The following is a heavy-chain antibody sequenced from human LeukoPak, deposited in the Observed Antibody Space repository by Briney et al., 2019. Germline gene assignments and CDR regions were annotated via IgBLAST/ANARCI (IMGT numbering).Heavy chain of an antibody. V-gene: IGHV4-59*01. CDR3: ARFLGFTYYYDSSGYYPGAFDI. CDR2: IYYSGST. D-gene: IGHD3-22*01. Sequence: SETLSLTCTVSGGSISSYYWSWIRQPPGKGLEWIGYIYYSGSTNYNPSLKSRVTISVDTSKTQFSLKLSSVTAADTAVYYCARFLGFTYYYDSSGYYPGAFDIWGQGTMVTVSS. CDR1: GGSISSYY. J-gene: IGHJ3*02.